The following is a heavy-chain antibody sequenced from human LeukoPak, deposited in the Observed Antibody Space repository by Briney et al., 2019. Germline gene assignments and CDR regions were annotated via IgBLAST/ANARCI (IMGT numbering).Heavy chain of an antibody. J-gene: IGHJ4*02. CDR2: INSYNGNT. CDR1: GYTFTSKG. V-gene: IGHV1-18*01. Sequence: ASVKVSCKASGYTFTSKGINWVRQAPGQGLEWLGWINSYNGNTNSAQNLQGRVTLTTDTSTSTTYMELRSLRSDDTAVYYCVREGSSWSPDYWGQGTLVTVSS. D-gene: IGHD6-13*01. CDR3: VREGSSWSPDY.